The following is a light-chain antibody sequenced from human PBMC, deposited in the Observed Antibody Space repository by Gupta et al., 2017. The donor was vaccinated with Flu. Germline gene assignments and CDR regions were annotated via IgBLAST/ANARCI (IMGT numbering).Light chain of an antibody. CDR2: HDS. V-gene: IGLV3-21*02. Sequence: SYVLTQTPSVSVAPGQTPRITCGGNRIEDKSVHWYQQKPGQAPVVVVHHDSDRPSGIPERFSGSNSGNTATLTISRIEVGDEADYFCQVWDSSSDYVVFGTGTRVTVL. CDR1: RIEDKS. CDR3: QVWDSSSDYVV. J-gene: IGLJ1*01.